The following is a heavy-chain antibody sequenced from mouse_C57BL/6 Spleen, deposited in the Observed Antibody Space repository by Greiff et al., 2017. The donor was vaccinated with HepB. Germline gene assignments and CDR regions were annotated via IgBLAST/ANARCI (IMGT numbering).Heavy chain of an antibody. CDR2: IYPGDGDT. D-gene: IGHD1-1*01. V-gene: IGHV1-80*01. CDR3: ARSGYGSSYWYFDV. CDR1: GYAFSSYW. Sequence: QVQLKQSGAELVKPGASVKISCKASGYAFSSYWMNLVKQRPGKGLEWIGQIYPGDGDTNYNGKFKGKATLTADKSSSTAYMQLSSLTSEDSAVYFCARSGYGSSYWYFDVWGTGTTVTVSS. J-gene: IGHJ1*03.